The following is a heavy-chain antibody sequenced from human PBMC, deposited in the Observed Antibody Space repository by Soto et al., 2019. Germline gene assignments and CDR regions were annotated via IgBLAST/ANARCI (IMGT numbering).Heavy chain of an antibody. CDR3: AKRAWGTYYVDY. J-gene: IGHJ4*02. CDR1: GFTFSSYA. D-gene: IGHD3-16*01. CDR2: ISGSGDST. Sequence: EVPLLESGGGLVQPGGSLRLSCAASGFTFSSYAMSWVRQAPGKGLEWVSAISGSGDSTFYADSVKGRFTISRDNSKNTLYLQMNSLRAEDTAVYYCAKRAWGTYYVDYWGQGTLVTVSS. V-gene: IGHV3-23*01.